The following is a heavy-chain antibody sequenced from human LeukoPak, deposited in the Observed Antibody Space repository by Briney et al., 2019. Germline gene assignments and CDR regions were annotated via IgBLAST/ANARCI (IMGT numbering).Heavy chain of an antibody. D-gene: IGHD3-22*01. V-gene: IGHV4-38-2*01. J-gene: IGHJ4*02. Sequence: SETLSLTCAVSGYSISSGYYWGWIRQPPGKGLEWIGSIYHSGSTYYNPSLKSRVTISVDTSKNQFSLKLSSVTAADTAVYYCSRHRDYYDSSGYYELDYWGQGPLVTVSS. CDR2: IYHSGST. CDR3: SRHRDYYDSSGYYELDY. CDR1: GYSISSGYY.